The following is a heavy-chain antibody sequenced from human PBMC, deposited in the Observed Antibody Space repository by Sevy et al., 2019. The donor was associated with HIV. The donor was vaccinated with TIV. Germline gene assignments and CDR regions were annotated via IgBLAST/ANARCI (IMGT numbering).Heavy chain of an antibody. CDR2: LSFGCGEI. CDR3: AREGCNKPHDY. V-gene: IGHV3-23*01. CDR1: GFTFSKYS. J-gene: IGHJ4*02. D-gene: IGHD2-8*01. Sequence: GGSLRLSCAASGFTFSKYSMSWVRQPPGKGLGWVSTLSFGCGEINYADSVKGRFTISRDNSKSSVYLQMNNLRPEETGVYYCAREGCNKPHDYWGQGTLVTVSS.